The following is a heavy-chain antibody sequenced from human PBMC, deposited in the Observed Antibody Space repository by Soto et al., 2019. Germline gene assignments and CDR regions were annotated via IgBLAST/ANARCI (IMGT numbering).Heavy chain of an antibody. D-gene: IGHD3-16*01. CDR1: GFTFTNFG. J-gene: IGHJ4*02. V-gene: IGHV3-23*01. CDR3: STTLGRGTTSSGGVY. CDR2: IGGSGGDT. Sequence: EVQLLESGGGLVQPGGSLRLSCAASGFTFTNFGMNWVRQAPGKGLEWVSGIGGSGGDTYYADSVRGRFTISRDNSKNTLYLQNDRPRARDTAVYFFSTTLGRGTTSSGGVYWGQGALVTVSS.